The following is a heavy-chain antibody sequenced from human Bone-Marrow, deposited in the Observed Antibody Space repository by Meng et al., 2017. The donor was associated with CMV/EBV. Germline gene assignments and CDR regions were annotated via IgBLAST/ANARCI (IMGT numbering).Heavy chain of an antibody. J-gene: IGHJ5*02. CDR2: IIPILGIA. CDR1: GGTFSSYA. V-gene: IGHV1-69*10. D-gene: IGHD2-2*01. Sequence: SVKVSCKASGGTFSSYAISWVRQAPGQGLEWMGGIIPILGIANYAQKFQGRVTITADKSTSIAYMELSSLRSEDTAVYYWARPIVIVPAATPHWFDPWGQGTLVTVSS. CDR3: ARPIVIVPAATPHWFDP.